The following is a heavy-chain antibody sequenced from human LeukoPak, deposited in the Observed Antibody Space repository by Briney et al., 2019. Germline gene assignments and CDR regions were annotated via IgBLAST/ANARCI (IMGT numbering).Heavy chain of an antibody. CDR2: ISSSSTI. V-gene: IGHV3-48*01. D-gene: IGHD3-9*01. CDR1: GFTFSSYS. J-gene: IGHJ6*02. CDR3: AREAYYDILTGYYDYYYYGMDV. Sequence: GGSLRLSCAASGFTFSSYSMNWVRQAPGKGLEWVSYISSSSTIYYADSVKGRFTISRDNAKNSLYLQMNSLRAEDTAVYYCAREAYYDILTGYYDYYYYGMDVWGQGTTVTVSS.